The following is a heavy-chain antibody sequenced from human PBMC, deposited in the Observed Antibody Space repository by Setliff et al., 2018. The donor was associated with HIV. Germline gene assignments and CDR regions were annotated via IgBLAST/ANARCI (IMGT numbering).Heavy chain of an antibody. V-gene: IGHV4-59*08. Sequence: SETLSLTCTVSGGSISDTHYTWIRQTPGKGLEWIGLMHVSRETNYNPSLESRVTISMDTSKNQFSLKLSSVTAADTALYFCARHGRSYDSGRWYNWFDSWGQGTPVTLSS. CDR2: MHVSRET. CDR3: ARHGRSYDSGRWYNWFDS. D-gene: IGHD3-10*01. J-gene: IGHJ5*01. CDR1: GGSISDTH.